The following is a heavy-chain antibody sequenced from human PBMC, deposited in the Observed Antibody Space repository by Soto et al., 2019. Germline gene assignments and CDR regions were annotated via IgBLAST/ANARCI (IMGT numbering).Heavy chain of an antibody. V-gene: IGHV5-51*01. Sequence: GESLKISCKGSGYSFTSYWIGWVRQMPGKGLEWMGIIYPGDSDTRYSPSFQGQVTISADKSISTAYLQWSSLKASDTAMYYCARLRMYYDFWSGSAIFDYWGQGTLVTVSS. CDR2: IYPGDSDT. CDR1: GYSFTSYW. J-gene: IGHJ4*02. D-gene: IGHD3-3*01. CDR3: ARLRMYYDFWSGSAIFDY.